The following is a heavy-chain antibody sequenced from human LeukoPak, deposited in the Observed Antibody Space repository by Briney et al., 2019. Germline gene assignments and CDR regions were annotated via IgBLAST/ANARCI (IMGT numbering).Heavy chain of an antibody. J-gene: IGHJ4*02. D-gene: IGHD6-13*01. CDR1: GGSISSSSYY. Sequence: SETLSLTCTVSGGSISSSSYYWGWIRQPPGKGLEWIGSIYYSGSTYYNPSLKSRVTISVDTSKNQFSLKLSSVTAADTAVYYCARFSGIAAAGMDYWGQGTLVTVSS. CDR3: ARFSGIAAAGMDY. V-gene: IGHV4-39*07. CDR2: IYYSGST.